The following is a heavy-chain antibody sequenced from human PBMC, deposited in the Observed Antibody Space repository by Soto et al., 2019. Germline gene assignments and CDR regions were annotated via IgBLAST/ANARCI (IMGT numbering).Heavy chain of an antibody. CDR1: GGTFSSYA. CDR2: IIPIFGTA. Sequence: GASVKVSCKASGGTFSSYAISWVRQAPGQGLEWMGGIIPIFGTANYAQKFQGRVTITADESTSTAYMELSSLRSEDTAVYYCARDQLDPTQSFYTGHLYYFDYWGQGTLVTVSS. CDR3: ARDQLDPTQSFYTGHLYYFDY. V-gene: IGHV1-69*13. J-gene: IGHJ4*02. D-gene: IGHD6-6*01.